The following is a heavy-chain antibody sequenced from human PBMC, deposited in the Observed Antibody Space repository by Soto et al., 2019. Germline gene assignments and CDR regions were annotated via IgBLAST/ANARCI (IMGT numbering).Heavy chain of an antibody. V-gene: IGHV1-69*06. J-gene: IGHJ5*02. CDR1: GGTFSSYA. CDR3: ASYCDYPDP. Sequence: QVQLVQSGAEVKKPGSSVKVSCKDSGGTFSSYAISWVRPAPGQGLEWMGGIISIFGTANYAQKFQGRVTITADKSTSTPYMELSSLRSEDTAVYYWASYCDYPDPWGKGTLVTVSS. D-gene: IGHD4-17*01. CDR2: IISIFGTA.